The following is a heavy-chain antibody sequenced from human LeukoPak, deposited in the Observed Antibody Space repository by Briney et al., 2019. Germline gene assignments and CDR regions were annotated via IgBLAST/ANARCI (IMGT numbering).Heavy chain of an antibody. CDR2: ISYDGSNK. V-gene: IGHV3-30*18. CDR3: AKDFGY. Sequence: GGSLRLSCAASGFTFSSYGMHWVRQAPGKGLEWVAVISYDGSNKYYADSVKGRFTISRDDSKNTLYLQMNSLRAEDTAVYYCAKDFGYWGQGTLVTVSS. CDR1: GFTFSSYG. J-gene: IGHJ4*02. D-gene: IGHD3-10*01.